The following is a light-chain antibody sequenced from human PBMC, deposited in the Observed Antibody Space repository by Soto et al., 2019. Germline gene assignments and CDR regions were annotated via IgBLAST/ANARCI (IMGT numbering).Light chain of an antibody. CDR3: SSYSSSSSV. CDR1: SSDLGGYNF. Sequence: QSALTQPASVSGSPGQSVTISCTGTSSDLGGYNFVSWYQHHPGKAPKLMIYDVGNRPSGVSVRFSGSKSGNTASLTISGLQDEDEADYYCSSYSSSSSVFGTGTKVTVL. CDR2: DVG. V-gene: IGLV2-14*03. J-gene: IGLJ1*01.